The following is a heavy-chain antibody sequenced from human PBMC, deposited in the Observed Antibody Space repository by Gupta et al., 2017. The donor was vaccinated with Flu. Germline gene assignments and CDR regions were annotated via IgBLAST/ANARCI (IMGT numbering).Heavy chain of an antibody. J-gene: IGHJ6*02. CDR1: GFDLQNYG. D-gene: IGHD2-8*01. Sequence: QMVLVESGGGVVQPGTSLRLSCEASGFDLQNYGLKWVRQAPGKGLEWVALLSYDGKQEFEADAVRGRFSVYRDGLKDTLSLQMNSLRNEDTAVYDCAKERRCKSMCCPLFEDGWDGWGQGTMVTVSS. CDR2: LSYDGKQE. CDR3: AKERRCKSMCCPLFEDGWDG. V-gene: IGHV3-30*18.